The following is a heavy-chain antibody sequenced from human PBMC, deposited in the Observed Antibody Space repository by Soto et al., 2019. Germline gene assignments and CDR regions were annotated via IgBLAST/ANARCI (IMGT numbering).Heavy chain of an antibody. CDR2: VHHTGNT. CDR1: GGSITSGGLA. Sequence: QVKLKEYGSGLVKPAQTMSLTCAVSGGSITSGGLAWSWIRQPPGKGLEWIGYVHHTGNTDYHPSLGSRVNISLDRTRNLVALNLTSVTAAETATYYCAKECGGTCLDAFDVWGPGTTVIVSS. J-gene: IGHJ3*01. CDR3: AKECGGTCLDAFDV. D-gene: IGHD2-15*01. V-gene: IGHV4-30-2*01.